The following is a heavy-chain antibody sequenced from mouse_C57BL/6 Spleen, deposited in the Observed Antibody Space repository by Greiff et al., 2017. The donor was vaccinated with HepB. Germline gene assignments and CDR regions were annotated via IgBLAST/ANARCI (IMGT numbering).Heavy chain of an antibody. CDR2: ISYDGSN. J-gene: IGHJ3*01. CDR1: GYSITSGYY. CDR3: ARDNLWFAY. V-gene: IGHV3-6*01. Sequence: DVKLQESGPGLVKPSQSLSLTCSVTGYSITSGYYWNWIRQFPGNKLEWMGYISYDGSNNYNPSLKNRISITRDTSKNQFFLKLNSVTTEDTATYYCARDNLWFAYWGQGTLVTVSA.